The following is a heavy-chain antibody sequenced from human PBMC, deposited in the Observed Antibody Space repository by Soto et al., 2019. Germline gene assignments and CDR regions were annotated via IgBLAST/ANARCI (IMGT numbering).Heavy chain of an antibody. CDR1: EFTFSNFW. CDR2: INEDGSYT. V-gene: IGHV3-74*01. D-gene: IGHD3-16*01. Sequence: GGSLRLSCTASEFTFSNFWMHWVRQPPGKGLVWVARINEDGSYTSDADSVKGRFTISRDNAKNTLYLQMNSLRAEDTAIYYCTRDTFGSRDYWGQGSLVTGSS. CDR3: TRDTFGSRDY. J-gene: IGHJ4*02.